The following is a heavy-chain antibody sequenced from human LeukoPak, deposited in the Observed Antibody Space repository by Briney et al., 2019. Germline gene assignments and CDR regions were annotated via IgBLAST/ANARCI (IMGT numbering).Heavy chain of an antibody. CDR2: IYSGGST. D-gene: IGHD2-15*01. Sequence: GGSLRLSCVASGFTFRSYAMSWVRQAPGKGLEWVSVIYSGGSTYYADSVKGRFTISRDNSKNTLYLQMNSLRAEDTAVYYCARGRRFRGRRYCSGGSCYGEYYYMDVWGKGTTVTISS. CDR1: GFTFRSYA. CDR3: ARGRRFRGRRYCSGGSCYGEYYYMDV. J-gene: IGHJ6*03. V-gene: IGHV3-66*01.